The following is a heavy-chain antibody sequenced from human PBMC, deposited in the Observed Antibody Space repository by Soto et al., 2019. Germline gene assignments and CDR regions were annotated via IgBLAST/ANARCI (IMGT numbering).Heavy chain of an antibody. D-gene: IGHD3-3*01. V-gene: IGHV1-69*06. J-gene: IGHJ6*02. Sequence: SVKVSCKASGGTFSSYAISWVRQAPGQGLEWMGGIIPIFGTANYAQKFQGRVTITADKSTSTAYMELSSLRSEDTAVYYCARGLASRYDFWSGYQDHYYYYGMDVWGQGTTVTV. CDR1: GGTFSSYA. CDR3: ARGLASRYDFWSGYQDHYYYYGMDV. CDR2: IIPIFGTA.